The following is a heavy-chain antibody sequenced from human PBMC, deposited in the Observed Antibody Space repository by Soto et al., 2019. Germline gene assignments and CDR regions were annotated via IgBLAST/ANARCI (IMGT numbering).Heavy chain of an antibody. D-gene: IGHD3-22*01. Sequence: SESLSLTCTVSGGSISSSSYYWGWIRQPPGKGLEWIGSIYYSGSTYYNPSLKSRVTISVDTSKNQFSLKLSSVTAADTAVYYCARVKATMIVVVITLDAFDIWGQGTMVTVSS. V-gene: IGHV4-39*01. J-gene: IGHJ3*02. CDR1: GGSISSSSYY. CDR3: ARVKATMIVVVITLDAFDI. CDR2: IYYSGST.